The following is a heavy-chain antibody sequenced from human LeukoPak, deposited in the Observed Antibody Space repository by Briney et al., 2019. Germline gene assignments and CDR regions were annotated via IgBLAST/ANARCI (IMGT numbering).Heavy chain of an antibody. V-gene: IGHV3-7*01. CDR3: ARPTYGDCVYFDY. CDR1: GFTFSTYW. J-gene: IGHJ4*02. CDR2: IKQDGSEK. Sequence: GGSLRLSCAASGFTFSTYWMSWVRQAPGKGLEWVTNIKQDGSEKYYVDSVKGRFTISRDNAKNSLYLQMNSLRAEDTAVYFCARPTYGDCVYFDYWGQGTLVTVSS. D-gene: IGHD4-17*01.